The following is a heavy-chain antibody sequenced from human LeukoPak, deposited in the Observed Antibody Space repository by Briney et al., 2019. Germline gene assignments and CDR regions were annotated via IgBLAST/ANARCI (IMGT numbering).Heavy chain of an antibody. D-gene: IGHD2-2*01. Sequence: PSETLSLTCTVSGGSISSSSYYWGWIRQPPGKGLEWIGSIYYSGSTYYNPSLKSRVTISVDTSKNQFSLKLGSVTAADTAVYYCARAPASSTINDAFDIWGQGTMVTVSS. CDR3: ARAPASSTINDAFDI. J-gene: IGHJ3*02. CDR1: GGSISSSSYY. CDR2: IYYSGST. V-gene: IGHV4-39*01.